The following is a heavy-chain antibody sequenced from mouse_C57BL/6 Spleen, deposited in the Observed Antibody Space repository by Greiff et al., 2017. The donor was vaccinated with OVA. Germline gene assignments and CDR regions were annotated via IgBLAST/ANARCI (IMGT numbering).Heavy chain of an antibody. Sequence: EVKLMESGGDLVKPGGSLKLSCAASGFTFSSYGMSWVRQTPDKRLEWVATISSGGSYTYYPDSVKGRFTISRDNAKNTLYLQMSSLKSEDTAMYYCARQRDGYPYYYAMDYWGQGTSVTVSS. CDR3: ARQRDGYPYYYAMDY. CDR1: GFTFSSYG. D-gene: IGHD2-3*01. V-gene: IGHV5-6*01. CDR2: ISSGGSYT. J-gene: IGHJ4*01.